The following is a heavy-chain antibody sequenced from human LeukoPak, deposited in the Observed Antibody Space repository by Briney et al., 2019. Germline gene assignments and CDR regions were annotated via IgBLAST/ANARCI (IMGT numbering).Heavy chain of an antibody. Sequence: PGGSLRLSCAASGFTFSSYPMTWVRQAPGKGLEWVSTIGSSAGDTHYADSVKGRFTISRDNSKNTLYLQMSSLRAEDTAVYYCAIEFDYWGQGTLVTVSS. CDR1: GFTFSSYP. V-gene: IGHV3-23*01. CDR2: IGSSAGDT. J-gene: IGHJ4*02. CDR3: AIEFDY.